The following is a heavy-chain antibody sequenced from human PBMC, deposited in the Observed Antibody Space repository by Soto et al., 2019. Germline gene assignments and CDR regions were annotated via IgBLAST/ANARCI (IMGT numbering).Heavy chain of an antibody. D-gene: IGHD5-12*01. CDR1: GGSISSYY. Sequence: QVQLQESGPGLVKPSETLSLTCTVSGGSISSYYWSWIRQPPGKGLEWIGYIYYSGSTNYNPSLKWRVTISVDTAKNQFSLKLSSVTAADTAVYYCARVIRSGVGEMATIPKIPEYYYYYYGMDVWGQGTTVTVSS. V-gene: IGHV4-59*01. CDR2: IYYSGST. J-gene: IGHJ6*02. CDR3: ARVIRSGVGEMATIPKIPEYYYYYYGMDV.